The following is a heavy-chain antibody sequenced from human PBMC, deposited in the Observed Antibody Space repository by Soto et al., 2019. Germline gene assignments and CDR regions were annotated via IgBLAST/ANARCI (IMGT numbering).Heavy chain of an antibody. J-gene: IGHJ3*02. V-gene: IGHV1-69*01. CDR3: AGVGATYTPITRDAFDI. CDR1: GGTFSSYA. Sequence: QVQLVQSGAEVKKPGSSVKVSCKASGGTFSSYAISWVRQAPGQGLEWMGGIIPILGTANYAQKFQGRVTHTVDESTRTAYVELSSLGSEDMGVYYSAGVGATYTPITRDAFDIWGQGTMVTVSS. CDR2: IIPILGTA. D-gene: IGHD3-3*01.